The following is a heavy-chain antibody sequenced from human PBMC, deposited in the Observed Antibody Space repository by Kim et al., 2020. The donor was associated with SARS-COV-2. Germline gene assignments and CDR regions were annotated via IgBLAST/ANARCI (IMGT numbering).Heavy chain of an antibody. V-gene: IGHV4-39*01. CDR1: GGSISSSSYY. Sequence: SETLSLTCTVSGGSISSSSYYWGWIRQPPGKGLEWIGSIYYSGSTYYNPSLKSRVTISVDTSKNQFSLKLSSVTAADTAVYYCARVMVRGATNWFDPWGQGTLVTVSS. CDR3: ARVMVRGATNWFDP. D-gene: IGHD3-10*01. CDR2: IYYSGST. J-gene: IGHJ5*02.